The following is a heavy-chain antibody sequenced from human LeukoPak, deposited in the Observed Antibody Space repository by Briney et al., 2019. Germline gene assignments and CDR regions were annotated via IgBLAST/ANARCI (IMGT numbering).Heavy chain of an antibody. CDR2: VSGSGVST. V-gene: IGHV3-23*01. CDR1: GFTFSSHA. Sequence: GGSLRLSCEGSGFTFSSHAVTWVRQAPGKGLQWVSGVSGSGVSTYYADSVKGRFTISRDNSKNTLYLQMNSLRAEDTAVYYCAKDPLDCSSTSCYPNWFDPWGQGTLVTVSS. D-gene: IGHD2-2*01. J-gene: IGHJ5*02. CDR3: AKDPLDCSSTSCYPNWFDP.